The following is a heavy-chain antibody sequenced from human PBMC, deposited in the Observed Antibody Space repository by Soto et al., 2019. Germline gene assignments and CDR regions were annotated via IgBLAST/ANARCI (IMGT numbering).Heavy chain of an antibody. CDR2: ISDDGSTA. Sequence: GGSLRLSCAVSGFTFSAYWMHWVRQVPGKGLTWVSRISDDGSTATYADSVKGRFIISRDNAKNTLYLEMNTLRADDSGLYCCAGGPRVSSTGTWGHWGRGTLVTVSS. CDR1: GFTFSAYW. J-gene: IGHJ4*02. V-gene: IGHV3-74*01. D-gene: IGHD1-1*01. CDR3: AGGPRVSSTGTWGH.